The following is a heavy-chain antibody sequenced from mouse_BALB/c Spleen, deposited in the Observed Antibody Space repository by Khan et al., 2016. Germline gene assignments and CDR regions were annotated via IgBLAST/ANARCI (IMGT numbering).Heavy chain of an antibody. CDR1: GYTFTNYG. J-gene: IGHJ4*01. CDR2: INTYTGEP. V-gene: IGHV9-3-1*01. Sequence: QIQLVQSGPELAKPGETVKISCKASGYTFTNYGINWVKQAPGKGLKWMGWINTYTGEPTYADDFKGRFAFSLETSASTAYLQINNLKNEDTSTYFCARLGRCYAMDYWCQGTSVTVSS. CDR3: ARLGRCYAMDY.